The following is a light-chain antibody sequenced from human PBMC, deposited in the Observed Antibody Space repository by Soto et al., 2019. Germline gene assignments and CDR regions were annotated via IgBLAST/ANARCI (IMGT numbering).Light chain of an antibody. Sequence: NFMLTQPHSVSESPGKTVTISCTGSSGSIASNYVQWYQQRPGSAPTTVIYEDNQRPSGVPDRFSGSIDSSSNSASLTISGLKTEDEADYYCQSHGSNHVVFGGGTKLTVL. V-gene: IGLV6-57*02. CDR2: EDN. CDR3: QSHGSNHVV. J-gene: IGLJ2*01. CDR1: SGSIASNY.